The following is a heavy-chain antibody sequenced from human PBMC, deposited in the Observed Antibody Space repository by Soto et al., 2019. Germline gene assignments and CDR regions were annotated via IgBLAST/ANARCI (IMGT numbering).Heavy chain of an antibody. CDR2: IYYSGST. D-gene: IGHD6-13*01. CDR1: SGSINNYY. CDR3: ARDQAAAGSYYYYGMDV. Sequence: SETMSLTCNVSSGSINNYYWSWIRQPPGKGLEWIGYIYYSGSTNYNPSLKSRVTISVDTSKNQFSLKLSSVTATDTAVYYCARDQAAAGSYYYYGMDVWGQGTTVTVSS. V-gene: IGHV4-59*01. J-gene: IGHJ6*02.